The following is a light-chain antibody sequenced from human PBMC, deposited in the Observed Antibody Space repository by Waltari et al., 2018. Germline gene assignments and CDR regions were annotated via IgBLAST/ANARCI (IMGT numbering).Light chain of an antibody. CDR1: QSISSY. CDR2: AAS. V-gene: IGKV1-39*01. J-gene: IGKJ2*01. CDR3: QQCYSTPYT. Sequence: DIQMTQSTFSLSASVGVRVTIPRRASQSISSYVHWYQQIPGKAPKLLIYAASSLQSGVPSMFNGSGSGTDFTHTCSSLQPEDFATCDCQQCYSTPYTFGQGTNLESK.